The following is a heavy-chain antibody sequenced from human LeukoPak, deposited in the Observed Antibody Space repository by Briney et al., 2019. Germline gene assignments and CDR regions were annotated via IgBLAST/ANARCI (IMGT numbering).Heavy chain of an antibody. D-gene: IGHD5-12*01. CDR2: INHSGST. J-gene: IGHJ4*02. Sequence: SETLSLTCAVYGGSFSGYYWSWIRQPPGKGLEWIGEINHSGSTNYNPSLKSRVTISVDTSKNQFSLKLSSVTAADTAVYYCARAVRGYSASKYYFDYWGQGTLVTVSS. V-gene: IGHV4-34*01. CDR3: ARAVRGYSASKYYFDY. CDR1: GGSFSGYY.